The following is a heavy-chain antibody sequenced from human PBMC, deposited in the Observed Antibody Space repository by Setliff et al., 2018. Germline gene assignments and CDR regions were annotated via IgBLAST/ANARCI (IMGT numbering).Heavy chain of an antibody. V-gene: IGHV2-70*11. CDR3: ARGSSWYGSFDY. D-gene: IGHD6-13*01. CDR2: IDWDDDK. J-gene: IGHJ4*02. Sequence: ESGPTLVNPTQTLTLTCTFSGFSLSTSGMCVSWIRQPPGKALEWLARIDWDDDKYYSTSLKTRLTISKDTSKNQVVLTMTNMDPVDTATYYCARGSSWYGSFDYWGQGTLVTVSS. CDR1: GFSLSTSGMC.